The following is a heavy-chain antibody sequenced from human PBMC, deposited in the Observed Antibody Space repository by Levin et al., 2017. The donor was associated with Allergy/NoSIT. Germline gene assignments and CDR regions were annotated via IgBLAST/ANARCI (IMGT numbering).Heavy chain of an antibody. CDR1: GGSVINYF. J-gene: IGHJ4*02. CDR3: ARGRSGLPFDY. CDR2: VHHTGSL. D-gene: IGHD3/OR15-3a*01. Sequence: SETLSLTCSVSGGSVINYFWSWIRQPPGKQLEWIAYVHHTGSLDYNPSLKSRVTISLDTSKSQFSLRLTSVTAADTAVYYCARGRSGLPFDYWGQGTLVTVSS. V-gene: IGHV4-59*02.